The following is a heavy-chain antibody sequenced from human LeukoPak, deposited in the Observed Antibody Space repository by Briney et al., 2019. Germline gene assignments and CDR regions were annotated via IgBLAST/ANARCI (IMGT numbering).Heavy chain of an antibody. Sequence: GGSLRLSCAASGFTFSNAWMSWVRQAPGKGLEWVGRIKSKTDGGTTDYAAPVKGRFTISRDDSKSTLYLQMNSLKTEDTAVYYCTTVGRGTTVVTPEVHWGQGTLVTVSS. CDR2: IKSKTDGGTT. V-gene: IGHV3-15*01. D-gene: IGHD4-23*01. CDR1: GFTFSNAW. J-gene: IGHJ4*02. CDR3: TTVGRGTTVVTPEVH.